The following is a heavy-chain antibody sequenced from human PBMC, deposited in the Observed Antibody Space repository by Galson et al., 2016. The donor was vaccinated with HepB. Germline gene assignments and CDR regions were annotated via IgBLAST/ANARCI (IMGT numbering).Heavy chain of an antibody. Sequence: SVKVSCKASGYTFSTCAIHWVRQAPGQGLEWMGWINAGTGDTRYSQNFQGGVTITRDTSASTAYMELSSLRSEDTAVYYCARLPEYPVWGQGTTVTVSS. CDR3: ARLPEYPV. CDR2: INAGTGDT. V-gene: IGHV1-3*01. J-gene: IGHJ6*02. CDR1: GYTFSTCA. D-gene: IGHD2/OR15-2a*01.